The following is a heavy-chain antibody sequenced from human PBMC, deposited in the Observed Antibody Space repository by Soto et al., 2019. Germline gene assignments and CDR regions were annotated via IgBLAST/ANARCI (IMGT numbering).Heavy chain of an antibody. CDR1: GGTFSSYA. Sequence: GASVKVSCEASGGTFSSYAISWVLQAPGQGLEWMGGIIPIFGTANYAQKFQGRVTITADESTSTAYMELSSLRSEDTAVYYCARGGALGYCSSTSCYKVYGMDVWGQGTTVTVSS. CDR3: ARGGALGYCSSTSCYKVYGMDV. V-gene: IGHV1-69*13. D-gene: IGHD2-2*02. J-gene: IGHJ6*02. CDR2: IIPIFGTA.